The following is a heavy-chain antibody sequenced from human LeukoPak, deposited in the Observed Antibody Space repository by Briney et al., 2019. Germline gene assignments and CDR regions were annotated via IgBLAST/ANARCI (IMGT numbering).Heavy chain of an antibody. V-gene: IGHV4-59*13. CDR3: AGDYTSGSYRFDF. CDR1: YGYINSYY. CDR2: IYSSGRT. Sequence: SDTLSLTCSVSYGYINSYYWSWIRQPPGKALEWIGYIYSSGRTTYNPSIKGRVTMSVDTSKNQFYLKLTSVTAADTAVYYCAGDYTSGSYRFDFWGRGSLVTVSS. J-gene: IGHJ4*02. D-gene: IGHD3-10*01.